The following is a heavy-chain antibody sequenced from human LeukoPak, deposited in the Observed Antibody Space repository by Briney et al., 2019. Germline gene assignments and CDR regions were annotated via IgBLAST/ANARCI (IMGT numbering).Heavy chain of an antibody. D-gene: IGHD6-13*01. CDR1: GGSISSGGYS. CDR2: IYHSGST. V-gene: IGHV4-30-2*01. J-gene: IGHJ4*02. Sequence: PSQTLSLTCAVSGGSISSGGYSWSWIRQPPGKGLEWIGYIYHSGSTYYNPSLKSRVTISVDRSKNQFSLKLSSVTAADTAVYYCARGRGIAAAGDYFDYWGQGTLVTVSS. CDR3: ARGRGIAAAGDYFDY.